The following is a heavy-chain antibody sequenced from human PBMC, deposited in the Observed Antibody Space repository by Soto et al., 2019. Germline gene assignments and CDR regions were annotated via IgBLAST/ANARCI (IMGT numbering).Heavy chain of an antibody. V-gene: IGHV3-23*01. D-gene: IGHD2-15*01. J-gene: IGHJ3*01. CDR1: GFTFSSYA. CDR3: AKDPTVMDIVVVVAATPDAFDV. Sequence: GGSLRLSCAASGFTFSSYAMSWVRQAPGKGLEWVSAISGSGGSTYYADSVKGRFTISRDNSKNTLYLQMNSLRAEDTAVYYCAKDPTVMDIVVVVAATPDAFDVWGQGTMVTVSS. CDR2: ISGSGGST.